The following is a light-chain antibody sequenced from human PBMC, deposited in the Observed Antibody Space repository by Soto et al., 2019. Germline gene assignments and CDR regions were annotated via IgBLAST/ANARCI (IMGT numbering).Light chain of an antibody. V-gene: IGLV2-8*01. CDR1: SGDVGGHNL. CDR3: SSYAGTNKV. Sequence: QSALTQPPSASGSPGQSVTISCTGTSGDVGGHNLVSWYQFHPGKAPKLIIYEVSKRPSGVPNRFSGSKSDNTASLTVSGLQAEDEADYFCSSYAGTNKVFGGGTKVTVL. J-gene: IGLJ3*02. CDR2: EVS.